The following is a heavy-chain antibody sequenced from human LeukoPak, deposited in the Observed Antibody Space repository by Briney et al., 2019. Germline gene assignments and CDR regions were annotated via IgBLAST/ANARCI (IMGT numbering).Heavy chain of an antibody. CDR2: INWNGGST. D-gene: IGHD3-22*01. CDR1: GFTFDDYG. Sequence: GGSLRLSCAASGFTFDDYGMSWVRQAPGEGLEWVSGINWNGGSTGYADSVKGRFTISRDNAKNSLYLQMNSLRAEDTALYHCARVDYYDSSGYYYAPLDYWGQGTLVTVSS. CDR3: ARVDYYDSSGYYYAPLDY. J-gene: IGHJ4*02. V-gene: IGHV3-20*01.